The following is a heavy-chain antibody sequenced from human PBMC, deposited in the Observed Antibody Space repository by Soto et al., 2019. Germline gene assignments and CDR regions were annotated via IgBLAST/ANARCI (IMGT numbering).Heavy chain of an antibody. CDR2: IYYSGST. CDR1: GGSISSYY. CDR3: ARGSYDYIWGSYRYYYYMDV. V-gene: IGHV4-59*01. J-gene: IGHJ6*03. D-gene: IGHD3-16*02. Sequence: QVQLQESGPGLVKPSETLSLTCTVSGGSISSYYWSWIRQPPGKGLEWIGYIYYSGSTNYNTSLKSRVTISVDTSKDQFSLKLSSVTAADTAVYYCARGSYDYIWGSYRYYYYMDVWGKGTTVTVSS.